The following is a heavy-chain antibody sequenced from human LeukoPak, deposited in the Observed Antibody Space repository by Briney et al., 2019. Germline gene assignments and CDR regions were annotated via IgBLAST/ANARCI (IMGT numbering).Heavy chain of an antibody. V-gene: IGHV3-11*01. CDR2: ISSSGSTI. CDR1: GFTFSDYY. J-gene: IGHJ4*02. D-gene: IGHD4-17*01. Sequence: GGSLRLSCAASGFTFSDYYMSWIRQAPGKGLEWVSYISSSGSTIYYADSVKGRFTISRDNAKNSLYLQMNSLRAEDTAVYYCAKGPDYGDEEYYFDYWGQGTLVIVSS. CDR3: AKGPDYGDEEYYFDY.